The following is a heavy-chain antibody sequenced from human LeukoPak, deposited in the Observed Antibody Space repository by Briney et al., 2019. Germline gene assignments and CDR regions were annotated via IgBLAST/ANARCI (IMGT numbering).Heavy chain of an antibody. V-gene: IGHV1-69*13. CDR1: GGTFSSYA. Sequence: SVKVSCKASGGTFSSYAISWVRQAPGQGLEWMGGIIPIFGTANYAQKFQGRVTITADESTSTAYMELSSLRSEDTAVYYCVRGYCSSTSCYYFDYWGQGTLVTVSS. J-gene: IGHJ4*02. D-gene: IGHD2-2*01. CDR3: VRGYCSSTSCYYFDY. CDR2: IIPIFGTA.